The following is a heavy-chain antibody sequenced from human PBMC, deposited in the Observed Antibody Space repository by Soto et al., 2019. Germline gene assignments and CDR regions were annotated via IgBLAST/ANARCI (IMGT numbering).Heavy chain of an antibody. J-gene: IGHJ4*02. Sequence: QVQLVQSGAEVKKPGASVKISCMASGYTFTAFDMHWVRQAPGQRLEWMGWINAGNGNTKYLQKFQGRVTITRDTSASTAYMELSSLRSEDTAVYYCARGGVTMMDYWGQGTLVTVSS. CDR1: GYTFTAFD. CDR2: INAGNGNT. V-gene: IGHV1-3*01. D-gene: IGHD3-22*01. CDR3: ARGGVTMMDY.